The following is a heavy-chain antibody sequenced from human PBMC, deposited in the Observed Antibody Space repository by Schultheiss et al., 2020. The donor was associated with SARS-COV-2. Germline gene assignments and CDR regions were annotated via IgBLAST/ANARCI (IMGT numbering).Heavy chain of an antibody. CDR3: ARDEYGDRGHGMDV. V-gene: IGHV3-48*04. D-gene: IGHD4-17*01. Sequence: GGSLRLSCAASGFTFSSYSMNWVRQAPGKGLEWVSYITSSGSTIYYADSVKGRFTISRDNAKNSLYLQMNSLRAEDTAVYYCARDEYGDRGHGMDVWGQGTTVTVSS. CDR1: GFTFSSYS. J-gene: IGHJ6*02. CDR2: ITSSGSTI.